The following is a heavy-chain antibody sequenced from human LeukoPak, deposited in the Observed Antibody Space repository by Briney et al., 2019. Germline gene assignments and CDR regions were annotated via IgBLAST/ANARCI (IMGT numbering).Heavy chain of an antibody. V-gene: IGHV4-59*01. J-gene: IGHJ4*02. CDR1: DGSISSYY. CDR2: IYYSGNT. Sequence: SETLSLTCTVSDGSISSYYWSWIRQPPGKGLEWIGYIYYSGNTNSNPSLKSRVTISVGTSKNQFSLKLSSVTAADTAVYYCAILTDYYFDYWGQGTLVTVSS. CDR3: AILTDYYFDY. D-gene: IGHD1-20*01.